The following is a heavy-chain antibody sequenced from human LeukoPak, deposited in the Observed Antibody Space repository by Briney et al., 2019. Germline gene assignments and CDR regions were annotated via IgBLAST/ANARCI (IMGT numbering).Heavy chain of an antibody. J-gene: IGHJ1*01. CDR2: IYYSGST. D-gene: IGHD3-22*01. Sequence: SETLSLTCTVSGGSISIYYWSWIRQPPGKGLEWIGYIYYSGSTNYNPSLKSRVTISVDTSKNQFSLKLSSVTAADTAVYYCARLDYDSSGYYYVEYFEHWGQGTLVTVSS. CDR1: GGSISIYY. CDR3: ARLDYDSSGYYYVEYFEH. V-gene: IGHV4-59*08.